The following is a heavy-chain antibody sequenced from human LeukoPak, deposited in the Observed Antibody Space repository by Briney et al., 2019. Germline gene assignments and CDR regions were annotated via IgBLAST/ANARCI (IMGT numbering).Heavy chain of an antibody. J-gene: IGHJ4*02. Sequence: ASVKVSCKASGYTFTSSYMHWVRQAPGQGLEWMGIINPSGVSTSYAQKFQGRVTMTRDMSTSTVYMELSSLRAEDTAVYYCARGGYGDPFDYWGQGTLVTVSS. CDR1: GYTFTSSY. CDR2: INPSGVST. V-gene: IGHV1-46*01. D-gene: IGHD4-17*01. CDR3: ARGGYGDPFDY.